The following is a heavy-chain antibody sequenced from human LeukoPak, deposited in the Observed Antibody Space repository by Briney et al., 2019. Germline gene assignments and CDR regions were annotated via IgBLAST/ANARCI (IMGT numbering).Heavy chain of an antibody. Sequence: PGGSLRLSCTASGFIFTNYWMSWVRQAPGKGLEWVANIKEDGSEKYYVDSVKGRFTISRDNAKNSLYLQMNSLRAEDTAVYYCARGSWELPAPLDYWGQGTLVTVSS. CDR1: GFIFTNYW. CDR2: IKEDGSEK. J-gene: IGHJ4*02. V-gene: IGHV3-7*01. D-gene: IGHD1-26*01. CDR3: ARGSWELPAPLDY.